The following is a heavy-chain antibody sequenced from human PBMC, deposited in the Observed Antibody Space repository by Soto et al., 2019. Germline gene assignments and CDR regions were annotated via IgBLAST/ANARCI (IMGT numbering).Heavy chain of an antibody. CDR1: GFIFSTYG. CDR3: SFYVFTMTRVYPYYVHGLDV. J-gene: IGHJ6*02. Sequence: GGSLRLSCATSGFIFSTYGMHWVRQAPGKGLEWVAPIWHNGSNTYYADSVKGRFTISRDNSKNTLYLQMNKLMGEDRAVYYFSFYVFTMTRVYPYYVHGLDVWGQGTMVTVSS. D-gene: IGHD3-22*01. CDR2: IWHNGSNT. V-gene: IGHV3-33*01.